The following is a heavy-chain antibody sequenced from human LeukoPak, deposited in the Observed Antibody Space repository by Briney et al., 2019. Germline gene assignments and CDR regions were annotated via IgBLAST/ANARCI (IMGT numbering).Heavy chain of an antibody. CDR2: INHSGST. J-gene: IGHJ3*02. CDR1: GGSFSGYY. D-gene: IGHD4-17*01. Sequence: PSETLSLTCAVYGGSFSGYYWSWIRQPPGKGLEWIGEINHSGSTNYNPSLKSRVTISVDTSKNQFSLKLSSVTAADTAVYYCARHLGDYDAFDIWGQGTMVTVSS. V-gene: IGHV4-34*01. CDR3: ARHLGDYDAFDI.